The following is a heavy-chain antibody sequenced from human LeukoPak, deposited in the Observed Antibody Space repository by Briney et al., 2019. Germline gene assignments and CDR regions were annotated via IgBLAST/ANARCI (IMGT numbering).Heavy chain of an antibody. CDR1: GFTFSDYH. Sequence: PGGSLRLSCAASGFTFSDYHMSWIRQAPGKGLEWVSYISLSSTYTNYADSVKGRFTISRDNSKNTLYLQMNSLRAEDTAVYYCARGAGYNYPYYFDYWGQGTLVTVSS. J-gene: IGHJ4*02. CDR2: ISLSSTYT. CDR3: ARGAGYNYPYYFDY. D-gene: IGHD5-24*01. V-gene: IGHV3-11*05.